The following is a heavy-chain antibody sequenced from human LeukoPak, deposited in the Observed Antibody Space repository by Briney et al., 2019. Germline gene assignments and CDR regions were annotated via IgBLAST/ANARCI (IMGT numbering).Heavy chain of an antibody. CDR2: FWAGGDST. V-gene: IGHV3-23*01. D-gene: IGHD4-17*01. CDR1: GFTYHSYA. J-gene: IGHJ4*02. Sequence: GGSVRLSCAASGFTYHSYAMRWAREAPGGGGEGVSAFWAGGDSTQYADLVKGRFTISRDKSKNTLYLQMSRLRAQDTALYYCARTAMGDYVRFPNDYWGQGTLVTVSS. CDR3: ARTAMGDYVRFPNDY.